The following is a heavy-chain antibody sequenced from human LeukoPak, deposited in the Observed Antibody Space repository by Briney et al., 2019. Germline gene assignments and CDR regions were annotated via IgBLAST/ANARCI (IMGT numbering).Heavy chain of an antibody. CDR3: V. CDR1: SSYW. CDR2: VYYSGST. Sequence: SSYWMSWIRQPPGKGLEWIGSVYYSGSTYYNPSLKSRVTISVDTSKNQFSLNRISVTAADTAYYMDVWGKRTTVTGSS. J-gene: IGHJ6*03. V-gene: IGHV4-39*07.